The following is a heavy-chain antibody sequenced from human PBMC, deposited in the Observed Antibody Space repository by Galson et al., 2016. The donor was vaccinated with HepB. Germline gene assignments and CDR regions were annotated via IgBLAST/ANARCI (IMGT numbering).Heavy chain of an antibody. CDR2: ISYDGSNK. V-gene: IGHV3-30*04. D-gene: IGHD5-18*01. CDR1: GFTFSSYA. Sequence: SLRLSCAASGFTFSSYAMHWVRQAPGKGPEWVAVISYDGSNKYYADSVKGRFTISRDNSKNTLYLQMNSLRAEDTAVYYCARVEVDTAMDYYFDYWGQGTLVTVSS. CDR3: ARVEVDTAMDYYFDY. J-gene: IGHJ4*02.